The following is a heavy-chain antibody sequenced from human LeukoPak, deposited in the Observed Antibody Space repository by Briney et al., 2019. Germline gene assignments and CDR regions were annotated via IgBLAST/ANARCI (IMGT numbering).Heavy chain of an antibody. V-gene: IGHV3-23*01. D-gene: IGHD1-1*01. CDR2: ISGSGAST. J-gene: IGHJ3*02. Sequence: GGSLRLSCAASGITFSTYAMSWVRQAPGRGLEWVSSISGSGASTYYADSVKGRFAISRDNSRNTVYLQMSSLRAEDTAVYYCAKDPKWNRASPAFDMRGLGTMVTVSS. CDR1: GITFSTYA. CDR3: AKDPKWNRASPAFDM.